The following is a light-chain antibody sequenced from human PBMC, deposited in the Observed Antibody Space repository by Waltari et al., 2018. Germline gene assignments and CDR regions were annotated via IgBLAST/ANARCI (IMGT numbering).Light chain of an antibody. CDR3: QQYSNWPFT. Sequence: EIVLTQSPATLSLSPGERATLSCRASQSVSSSLAWYQQKPGQAPRLPDRFSGSGSGTDFTLTSSSLEPEDFAVYYCQQYSNWPFTFGPGTKLDIK. CDR1: QSVSSS. V-gene: IGKV3D-20*02. J-gene: IGKJ3*01.